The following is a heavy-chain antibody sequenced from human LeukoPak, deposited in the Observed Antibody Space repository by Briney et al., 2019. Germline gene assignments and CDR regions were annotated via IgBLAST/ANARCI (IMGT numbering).Heavy chain of an antibody. CDR1: GYTFTGYY. CDR3: ARSVVGAAYYFDY. D-gene: IGHD2-15*01. CDR2: INPNSGGT. Sequence: ASVKVSCKASGYTFTGYYMHWARQAPGQGLEWMGWINPNSGGTNYAQKFQGRVTMTRDTSISTAYMELSRLRSDDTAVYYCARSVVGAAYYFDYWGQGTLVTVSS. V-gene: IGHV1-2*02. J-gene: IGHJ4*02.